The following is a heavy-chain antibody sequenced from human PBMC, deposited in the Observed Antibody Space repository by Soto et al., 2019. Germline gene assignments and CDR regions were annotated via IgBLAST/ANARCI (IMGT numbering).Heavy chain of an antibody. CDR1: GGTFSSYA. Sequence: ASVKVSCKASGGTFSSYAISWVRQAPGQGLEWMGGIIPIFGTANYAQKFRGRVTITADESTSTAYMELSSLRSEDTAVYYCASTSGSRLRLDWFDPWGQGTLVTVSS. J-gene: IGHJ5*02. V-gene: IGHV1-69*13. CDR2: IIPIFGTA. CDR3: ASTSGSRLRLDWFDP. D-gene: IGHD3-10*01.